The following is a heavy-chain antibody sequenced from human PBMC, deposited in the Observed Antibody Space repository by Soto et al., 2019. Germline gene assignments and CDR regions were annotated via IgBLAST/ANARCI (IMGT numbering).Heavy chain of an antibody. J-gene: IGHJ3*02. D-gene: IGHD2-21*02. CDR1: GFAFSSYA. CDR2: ISGSGGST. V-gene: IGHV3-23*01. Sequence: PVGSLRLSCAASGFAFSSYAMSWVRQAPGKGLEWVSAISGSGGSTYYADSVKGRFTISRDNSKNTLYLQMNSLRAEDTAVYYCAKDPTWAPGDNAFDIWGQGTMVTVSS. CDR3: AKDPTWAPGDNAFDI.